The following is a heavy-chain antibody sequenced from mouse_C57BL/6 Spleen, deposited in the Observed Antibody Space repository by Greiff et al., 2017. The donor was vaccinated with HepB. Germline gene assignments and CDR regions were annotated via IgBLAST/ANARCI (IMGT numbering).Heavy chain of an antibody. D-gene: IGHD2-3*01. V-gene: IGHV2-6*01. CDR3: ASGDGSAWFAY. J-gene: IGHJ3*01. Sequence: VMLVESGPGLVAPSQSLSITCTVSGFSLTSYGVDWVRQSPGKGLEWLGVIWGVGSTNYNSALKSRLSISKDNSKSQVFLKMNSLQTDDTAMYYCASGDGSAWFAYWGQGTLVTVSA. CDR1: GFSLTSYG. CDR2: IWGVGST.